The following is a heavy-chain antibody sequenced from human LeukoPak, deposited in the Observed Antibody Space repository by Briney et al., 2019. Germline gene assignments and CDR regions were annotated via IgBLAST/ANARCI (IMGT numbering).Heavy chain of an antibody. CDR3: ARGGWDGYKDADY. D-gene: IGHD5-24*01. V-gene: IGHV1-69*04. Sequence: SVKVSCKASGGTFSSYAISWVRQAPGQGLEWMGRIIPILGIANYAQKFQGRVTITADKSTSAAYMELSSLRSEDTAVYYCARGGWDGYKDADYWGQGTLVTVSS. CDR1: GGTFSSYA. J-gene: IGHJ4*02. CDR2: IIPILGIA.